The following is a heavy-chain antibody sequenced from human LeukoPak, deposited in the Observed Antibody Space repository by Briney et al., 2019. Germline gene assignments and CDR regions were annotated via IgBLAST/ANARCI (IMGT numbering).Heavy chain of an antibody. V-gene: IGHV3-66*01. J-gene: IGHJ5*02. D-gene: IGHD2-2*01. CDR1: GFTVSGNY. Sequence: GGSLRLSCAASGFTVSGNYMTWVRQAPGKGLESVSVIYSGGSTYSADSVKDRFTISRDNSMNTLYLQMNNLRVEDTAVYFCARVNPFYQLLGSWFDPWGQGTLVTVSS. CDR3: ARVNPFYQLLGSWFDP. CDR2: IYSGGST.